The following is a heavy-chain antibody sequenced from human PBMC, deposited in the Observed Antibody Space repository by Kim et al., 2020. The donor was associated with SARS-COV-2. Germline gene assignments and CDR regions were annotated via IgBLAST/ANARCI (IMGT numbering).Heavy chain of an antibody. Sequence: GGSLRLSCAASGFTFSSYSMNWVRQAPGKGLEWVSYISSSSSTIYYADSVKGRFTISRDNAKNSLYLQMNSLRDEDTAVYYCARKMEGIAAAPPEFDPWGQGTLVTVSS. J-gene: IGHJ5*02. CDR1: GFTFSSYS. CDR3: ARKMEGIAAAPPEFDP. D-gene: IGHD6-13*01. CDR2: ISSSSSTI. V-gene: IGHV3-48*02.